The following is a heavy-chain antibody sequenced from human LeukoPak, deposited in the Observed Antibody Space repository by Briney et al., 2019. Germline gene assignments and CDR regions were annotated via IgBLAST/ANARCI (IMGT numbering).Heavy chain of an antibody. Sequence: APVKVSCKASGYTLTDYYMHWVRQAPGQGLEWMGWISPNSGGTNYAQNFQGRVTMTRDTSVSTAYMELSSLRSEDTAVYYCARVPKLYCSGGSCYWEDWGQGTLVTASS. V-gene: IGHV1-2*02. J-gene: IGHJ4*02. CDR3: ARVPKLYCSGGSCYWED. CDR1: GYTLTDYY. CDR2: ISPNSGGT. D-gene: IGHD2-15*01.